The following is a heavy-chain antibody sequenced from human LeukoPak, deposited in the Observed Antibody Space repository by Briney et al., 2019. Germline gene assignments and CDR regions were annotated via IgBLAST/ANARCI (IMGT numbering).Heavy chain of an antibody. CDR1: GFTVSSNY. CDR3: ARGWQWPHELGMGY. V-gene: IGHV3-66*01. J-gene: IGHJ4*02. Sequence: GGSLRLSCAASGFTVSSNYMSWVRQAPGKGLEWVSVIYSGGSTYYADSVKGRFTISRDNSKNTLYLQMNSLRAEDTAVYYCARGWQWPHELGMGYWGQGTLVTVSS. CDR2: IYSGGST. D-gene: IGHD6-19*01.